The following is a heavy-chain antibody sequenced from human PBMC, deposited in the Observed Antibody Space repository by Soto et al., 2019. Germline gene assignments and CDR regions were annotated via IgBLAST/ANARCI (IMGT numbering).Heavy chain of an antibody. Sequence: PSETLSLTCAVSGYCISSGYRWGWIRQPPGEGLEWSGSIYHSGSSYYNPSLKSRVAISVHTSKNQFSLNLSSVSAADTAVYYCARPNCSSTSCPNYYYGMDVWGQGTTVTVSS. CDR1: GYCISSGYR. CDR2: IYHSGSS. CDR3: ARPNCSSTSCPNYYYGMDV. D-gene: IGHD2-2*01. V-gene: IGHV4-38-2*01. J-gene: IGHJ6*02.